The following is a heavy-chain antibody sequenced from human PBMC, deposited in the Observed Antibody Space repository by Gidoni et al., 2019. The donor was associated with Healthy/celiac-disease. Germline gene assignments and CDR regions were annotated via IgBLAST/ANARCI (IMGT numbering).Heavy chain of an antibody. D-gene: IGHD3-3*01. V-gene: IGHV1-69-2*01. Sequence: HWVQQAPGKGLEWMGLVDPEDGETIYAEKFQGRVTITADTSTDTAYMELSSLRSEDTAVYYCATDSHVLRFLEWLPHIWGQGTLVTVSS. J-gene: IGHJ4*02. CDR2: VDPEDGET. CDR3: ATDSHVLRFLEWLPHI.